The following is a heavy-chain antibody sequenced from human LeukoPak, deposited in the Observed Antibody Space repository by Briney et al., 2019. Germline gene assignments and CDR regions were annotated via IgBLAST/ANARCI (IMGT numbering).Heavy chain of an antibody. CDR1: GFTFSGNW. CDR3: VRGWFGPDY. Sequence: GGSLRLSCAASGFTFSGNWMHWVRQAPGKGLGWISRIENDGSSTGYADFAEGRFTISRENAENTLYLQMSSLRVEDTAVYYCVRGWFGPDYWGQGTLVTVSS. J-gene: IGHJ4*02. D-gene: IGHD2-15*01. V-gene: IGHV3-74*01. CDR2: IENDGSST.